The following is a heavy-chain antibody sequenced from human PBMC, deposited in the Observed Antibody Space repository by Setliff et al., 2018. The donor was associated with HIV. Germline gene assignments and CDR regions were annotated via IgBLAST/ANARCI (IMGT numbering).Heavy chain of an antibody. CDR1: GYTFTGYY. Sequence: ASVKVSCKASGYTFTGYYMHWVRQAPGQGLEWMGWINPNSGGTNYAQNFQGRVTMTGDTSISTAYMELSRLRSDDTAVYYCARDLVAVANTFYYYYMDVWGKGTTVTVSS. J-gene: IGHJ6*03. V-gene: IGHV1-2*02. CDR2: INPNSGGT. D-gene: IGHD6-19*01. CDR3: ARDLVAVANTFYYYYMDV.